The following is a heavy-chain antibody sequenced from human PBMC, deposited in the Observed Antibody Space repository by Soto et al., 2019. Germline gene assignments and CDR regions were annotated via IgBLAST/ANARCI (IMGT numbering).Heavy chain of an antibody. D-gene: IGHD6-13*01. J-gene: IGHJ6*02. Sequence: QVQLVESGGGVVQPGRSLRLSCAASGFTFSSYGMHWVRQAPGKGLEWVAVISYDGSNKYYADSVKGRFTISRDNSKNTLYLQMNSLRAGDTAVYYCAKEYSSSWYRYYYYYGMDVWGQGTTVTVSS. CDR3: AKEYSSSWYRYYYYYGMDV. CDR2: ISYDGSNK. V-gene: IGHV3-30*18. CDR1: GFTFSSYG.